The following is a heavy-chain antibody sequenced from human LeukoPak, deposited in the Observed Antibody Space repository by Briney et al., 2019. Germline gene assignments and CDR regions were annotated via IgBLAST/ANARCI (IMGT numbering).Heavy chain of an antibody. Sequence: GGSLRLSCAASGFTFSNYAMNWVRQAPGKGLEWVSYISSSGSTIYYADSVKGRFTISRDNAKNSLYLQMNSLRAEDTAVYYCARGFTSGSSNLDYWGQGTLVTVSS. CDR2: ISSSGSTI. J-gene: IGHJ4*02. V-gene: IGHV3-48*03. CDR1: GFTFSNYA. CDR3: ARGFTSGSSNLDY. D-gene: IGHD1-26*01.